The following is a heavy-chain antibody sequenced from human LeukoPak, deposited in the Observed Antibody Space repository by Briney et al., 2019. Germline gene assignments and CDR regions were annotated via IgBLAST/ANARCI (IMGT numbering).Heavy chain of an antibody. CDR1: GGSISYYY. CDR2: IYYTGDT. CDR3: ATYTNYKNWIDP. J-gene: IGHJ5*02. V-gene: IGHV4-59*12. D-gene: IGHD2-8*01. Sequence: PSETLSLTCTVSGGSISYYYWSWVRQPPGKGLEWIGYIYYTGDTNYNPSLGSRVTISVDKSKNEFAMKLRSVTAADTAVYYCATYTNYKNWIDPWGQGTLVTVSS.